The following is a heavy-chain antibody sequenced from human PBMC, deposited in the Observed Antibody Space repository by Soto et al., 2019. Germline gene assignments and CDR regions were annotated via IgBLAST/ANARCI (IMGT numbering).Heavy chain of an antibody. D-gene: IGHD3-10*01. CDR1: GFSLNNTGMG. J-gene: IGHJ5*02. Sequence: QVTLKESGPVLVKPSETLTLTCTVSGFSLNNTGMGVSRIRQPPGKALEWLAHIFSNDDKSYNTSLKNRLTISKDISKSQVVLTMTNMDPVDTATYYCARDLSGSYYPKWFDPWGQGTLVTVSS. V-gene: IGHV2-26*01. CDR2: IFSNDDK. CDR3: ARDLSGSYYPKWFDP.